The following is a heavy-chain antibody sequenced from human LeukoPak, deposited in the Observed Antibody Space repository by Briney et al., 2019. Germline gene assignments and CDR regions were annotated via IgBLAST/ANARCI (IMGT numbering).Heavy chain of an antibody. Sequence: GASVKVSCKASGYTFTGYYMHWVRQAPGQGLEWMGWINPNSGGTNYAQKFQGRVTMTRDTSISTAYMELSRLRSDDTAVYYCARATYYYDSSGYCGYFVSWFDPWGQGTLVTVSS. V-gene: IGHV1-2*02. D-gene: IGHD3-22*01. CDR2: INPNSGGT. CDR3: ARATYYYDSSGYCGYFVSWFDP. J-gene: IGHJ5*02. CDR1: GYTFTGYY.